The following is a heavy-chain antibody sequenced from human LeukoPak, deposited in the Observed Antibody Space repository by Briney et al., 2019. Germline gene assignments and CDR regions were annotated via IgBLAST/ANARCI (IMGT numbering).Heavy chain of an antibody. J-gene: IGHJ4*01. CDR3: ARGPLGHQLVPFDD. D-gene: IGHD6-13*01. CDR2: INAYKGNT. V-gene: IGHV1-18*01. CDR1: GYTFTSYG. Sequence: GASVKVSCKASGYTFTSYGIRWVRQAPGQGLEWMGWINAYKGNTNYAQKLQGRFTITTDTSTSTAYMEVRSLRSDDTAVYYCARGPLGHQLVPFDDWGQGTLVTVSS.